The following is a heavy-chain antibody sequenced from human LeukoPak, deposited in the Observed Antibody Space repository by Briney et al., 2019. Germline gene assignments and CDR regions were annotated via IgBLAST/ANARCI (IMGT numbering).Heavy chain of an antibody. D-gene: IGHD3-10*01. V-gene: IGHV4-39*01. CDR1: GGSIRNSSFY. CDR3: ARGRGLLWFGDPYYYYYGMDV. CDR2: IYSTGTT. Sequence: SETLSLTCAVSGGSIRNSSFYWGWIRQPPGKGLEWIASIYSTGTTYYNPSIKSRITIFVDTSKNQVSLKLRSVTAADTAVYYCARGRGLLWFGDPYYYYYGMDVWGQGTTVTVSS. J-gene: IGHJ6*02.